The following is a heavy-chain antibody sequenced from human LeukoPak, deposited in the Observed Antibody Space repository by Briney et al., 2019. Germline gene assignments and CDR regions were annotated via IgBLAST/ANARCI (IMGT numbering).Heavy chain of an antibody. V-gene: IGHV3-48*04. CDR1: GFTFSTYD. CDR3: ASLEWGPDY. CDR2: ISSSSNNI. Sequence: GGSLRLSCAASGFTFSTYDMNWVRQAPGKGLEWVSYISSSSNNIYYADSVKGRFTISRDNAKNSLYLQMNSLRAEDTAVYYCASLEWGPDYWGQGTLVTVSS. J-gene: IGHJ4*02. D-gene: IGHD1-26*01.